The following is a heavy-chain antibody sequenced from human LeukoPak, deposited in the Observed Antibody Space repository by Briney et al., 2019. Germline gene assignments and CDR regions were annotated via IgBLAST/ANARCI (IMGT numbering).Heavy chain of an antibody. D-gene: IGHD2-15*01. J-gene: IGHJ3*02. V-gene: IGHV1-18*04. CDR1: GYTFTGYY. CDR2: ISSYNGNT. CDR3: ARVTLSEIVVFDI. Sequence: GASVKVSCEASGYTFTGYYMHWVRQAPGQGLEWMGWISSYNGNTNYAQKLQGRVTMTTETSTSTAYMELRSLRSDDTAVYYCARVTLSEIVVFDIWGQGTMVTVSS.